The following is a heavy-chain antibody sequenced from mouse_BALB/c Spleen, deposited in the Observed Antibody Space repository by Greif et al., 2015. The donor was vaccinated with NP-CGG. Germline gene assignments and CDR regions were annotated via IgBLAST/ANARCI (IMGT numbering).Heavy chain of an antibody. CDR1: GFTFSSYG. V-gene: IGHV5-6*01. Sequence: EVMLVESGGDLVKPGGSLKLSCAASGFTFSSYGMSWVRQTPDKRLEWVATISSGGSYTYYPDSVKGRFTISRDNAKNTLYLRMSSLKSEDTAMYYCARQREFDYWGQGTTLTVSS. CDR3: ARQREFDY. J-gene: IGHJ2*01. CDR2: ISSGGSYT.